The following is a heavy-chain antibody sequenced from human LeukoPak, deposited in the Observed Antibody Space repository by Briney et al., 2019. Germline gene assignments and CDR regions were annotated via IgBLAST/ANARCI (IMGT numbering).Heavy chain of an antibody. J-gene: IGHJ4*02. Sequence: GGSLRLSCAASGFTFSTYAMSWVRQAPGKGLEWVSAISGSGGSTYYADSVKGRFTISRDNSKNTLYLQMNSPRAEDTAVYYCAREEGVYDSSGSSLHWGQGTLVTVSS. CDR1: GFTFSTYA. V-gene: IGHV3-23*01. D-gene: IGHD3-22*01. CDR2: ISGSGGST. CDR3: AREEGVYDSSGSSLH.